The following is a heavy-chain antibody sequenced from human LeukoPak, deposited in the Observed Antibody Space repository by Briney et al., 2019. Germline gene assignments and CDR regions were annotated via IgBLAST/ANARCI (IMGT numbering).Heavy chain of an antibody. CDR2: ISGSGGST. CDR1: GFTFSSYW. Sequence: GGSLRLSCAASGFTFSSYWMHWVRQAPGKGLEWVSAISGSGGSTYYADSVKGRFTISRDNSKNTLYLQMNSLRAEDTALYYCARAVDDYYGSGSYYYWGQGTLVTVSS. J-gene: IGHJ4*02. D-gene: IGHD3-10*01. CDR3: ARAVDDYYGSGSYYY. V-gene: IGHV3-23*01.